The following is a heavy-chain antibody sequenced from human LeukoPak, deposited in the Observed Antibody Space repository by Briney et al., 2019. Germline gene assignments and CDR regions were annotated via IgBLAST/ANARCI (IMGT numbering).Heavy chain of an antibody. J-gene: IGHJ4*02. V-gene: IGHV3-30-3*01. CDR3: ARAVYYYD. CDR2: ISYDGSNK. D-gene: IGHD3-10*01. CDR1: GFTFSSYA. Sequence: GGSLRHSCAASGFTFSSYAMHWVRQAPGKGLEWVAVISYDGSNKYYADSVKGRFTISRDNSKNTLYLQMNSLRAEDTAVYYCARAVYYYDWGQGTLVTVSS.